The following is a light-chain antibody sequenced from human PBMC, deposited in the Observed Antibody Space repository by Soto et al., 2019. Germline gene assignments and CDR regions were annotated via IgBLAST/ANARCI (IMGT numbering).Light chain of an antibody. CDR2: DAS. CDR1: QSVRGNY. CDR3: QQSGSSPRT. Sequence: EIVLTQSPATLSLSPGERVTLSCGASQSVRGNYLAWYQQRPGLAPRLLIFDASTRATGVPDRFSGSGSGTDSTLTINGLEPEDSAVYYCQQSGSSPRTFGQGTKVEF. J-gene: IGKJ1*01. V-gene: IGKV3D-20*01.